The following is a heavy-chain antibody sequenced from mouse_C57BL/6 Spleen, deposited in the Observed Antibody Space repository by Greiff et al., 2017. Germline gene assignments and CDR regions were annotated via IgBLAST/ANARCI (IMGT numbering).Heavy chain of an antibody. Sequence: VQLQQSGAELVRPGASVKLSCTASGFNIKDYYMHWVKQGPEQGLEWIGRIDPEDGDTEYAPKFQGKDTMTADTSSNTAYLQLSSLTSEDTAVYYWTDYYGSSWYFDVWGTGATVTVSS. CDR2: IDPEDGDT. CDR3: TDYYGSSWYFDV. J-gene: IGHJ1*03. CDR1: GFNIKDYY. D-gene: IGHD1-1*01. V-gene: IGHV14-1*01.